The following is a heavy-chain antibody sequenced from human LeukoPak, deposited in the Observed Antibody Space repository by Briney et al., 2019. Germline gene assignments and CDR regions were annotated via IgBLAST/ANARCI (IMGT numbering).Heavy chain of an antibody. V-gene: IGHV3-53*04. Sequence: GGSLRLSCAASGFTVRSNYMSWVRQAPGKGLEWVSVIYSGGSTYYADSVKGRFTISRHNSKNTLYLQMNSLRAEDTAVYYCERGSWLARTYHAFDIWGQGTMVTVSS. CDR1: GFTVRSNY. CDR2: IYSGGST. J-gene: IGHJ3*02. CDR3: ERGSWLARTYHAFDI. D-gene: IGHD6-19*01.